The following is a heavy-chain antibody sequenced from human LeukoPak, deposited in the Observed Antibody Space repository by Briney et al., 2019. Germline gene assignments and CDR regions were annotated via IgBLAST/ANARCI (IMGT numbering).Heavy chain of an antibody. CDR1: GYTFTSYG. D-gene: IGHD6-19*01. J-gene: IGHJ6*02. CDR2: ISAYNGNT. CDR3: ARDRIAVAPSYYYYGMDV. Sequence: ASVKASCKASGYTFTSYGISWVRQAPGQGLEWMGWISAYNGNTNYAQKPQGRVTMTTDTSTSTAYMELRSLRSDDTAVYYCARDRIAVAPSYYYYGMDVWGQGTTVTVSS. V-gene: IGHV1-18*01.